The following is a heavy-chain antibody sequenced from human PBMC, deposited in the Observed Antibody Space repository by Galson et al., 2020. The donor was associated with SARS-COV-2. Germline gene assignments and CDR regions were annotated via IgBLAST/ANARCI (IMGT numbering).Heavy chain of an antibody. CDR3: ARDLWLFYYYMDV. D-gene: IGHD5-12*01. V-gene: IGHV3-30*01. CDR1: GFTFSSYA. J-gene: IGHJ6*03. CDR2: ISYDGSNK. Sequence: GGSLRLSCAASGFTFSSYAMHWVRQAPGKGLEWVAVISYDGSNKYYADSVKGRFTISRDNSKNTLYLQMNSLRAEDTAVYYCARDLWLFYYYMDVWGKGTTVTVSS.